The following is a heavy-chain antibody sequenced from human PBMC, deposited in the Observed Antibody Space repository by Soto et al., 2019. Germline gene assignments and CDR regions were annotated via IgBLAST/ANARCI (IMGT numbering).Heavy chain of an antibody. V-gene: IGHV3-74*01. Sequence: EVQLVESGGGLVQPGGSLRLSCAASGFTFSSYWMHWVRQAPGKGLVWVSRINSDGSSTNYADSVKGRFTISRDNAKNTPNRQMNSLRAQHTAVYYGARGYSSGAGDIWGPGTMVTVSS. J-gene: IGHJ3*02. D-gene: IGHD6-19*01. CDR3: ARGYSSGAGDI. CDR1: GFTFSSYW. CDR2: INSDGSST.